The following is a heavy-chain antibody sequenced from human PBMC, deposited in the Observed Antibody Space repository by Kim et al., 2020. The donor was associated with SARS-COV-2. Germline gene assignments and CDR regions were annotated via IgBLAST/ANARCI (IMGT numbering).Heavy chain of an antibody. D-gene: IGHD1-26*01. CDR3: AREGWELRPYFDY. Sequence: APRCRCRVTITADNSTSTAYMKLSSLRSEDTAWYYCAREGWELRPYFDYWGEGTLVTVSS. J-gene: IGHJ4*02. V-gene: IGHV1-69*04.